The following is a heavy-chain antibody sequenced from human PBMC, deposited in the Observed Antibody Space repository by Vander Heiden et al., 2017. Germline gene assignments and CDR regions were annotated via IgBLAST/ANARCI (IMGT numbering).Heavy chain of an antibody. D-gene: IGHD3-16*01. CDR1: GFTFSSYD. J-gene: IGHJ6*02. CDR2: IGTAGDT. CDR3: ARDSGCLGGMDG. V-gene: IGHV3-13*01. Sequence: VQLVESGGGLVQPGGSLRPSCAASGFTFSSYDMHWVRQDTGKGLEWVAAIGTAGDTYYPGSVKGQFTISRENAKNSLYRKMNSLRAGDTAGDDGARDSGCLGGMDGWGQGTTGTVSS.